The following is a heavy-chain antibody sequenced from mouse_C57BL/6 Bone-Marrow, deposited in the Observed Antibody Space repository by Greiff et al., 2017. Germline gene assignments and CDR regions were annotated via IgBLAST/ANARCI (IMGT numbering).Heavy chain of an antibody. CDR3: ARSRGYDGYPYFDY. D-gene: IGHD2-3*01. Sequence: QVQLKESGAELARPGASVKLSCTASGYTFTSYGISWVKQRTGQGLEWIGEIYPRSGNTYYNEKFKGKATLTADKSSSTAYMELRSLTSEDSAVYFCARSRGYDGYPYFDYWGQGTTLTVSS. CDR2: IYPRSGNT. J-gene: IGHJ2*01. V-gene: IGHV1-81*01. CDR1: GYTFTSYG.